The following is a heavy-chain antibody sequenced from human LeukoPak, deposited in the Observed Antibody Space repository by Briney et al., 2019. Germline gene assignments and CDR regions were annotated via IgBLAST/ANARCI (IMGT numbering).Heavy chain of an antibody. D-gene: IGHD4-17*01. CDR2: ISWNSGSI. CDR3: AKAPLPRVTTGYYFDY. Sequence: GGSLRLSCAASGFTFDDYAMHWVRQAPGKGLEWVSGISWNSGSIGYADSVKGRFTISRDNAKNSLYLQMNSLRAEDMALYYCAKAPLPRVTTGYYFDYWGQGTLVTVSS. V-gene: IGHV3-9*03. J-gene: IGHJ4*02. CDR1: GFTFDDYA.